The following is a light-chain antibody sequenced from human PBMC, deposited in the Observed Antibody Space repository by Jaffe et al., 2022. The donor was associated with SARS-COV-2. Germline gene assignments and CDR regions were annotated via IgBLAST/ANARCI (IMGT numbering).Light chain of an antibody. CDR1: NIGSKS. Sequence: SYVLTQPPSVSVAPGQTARITCGGNNIGSKSVHWYQQKPGQAPVLVVYDDYDRPSGIPERFSGSKSANTATLTISRVEAGDEADYYCQVWDSGSVHNYVFGSGTEVTVL. CDR2: DDY. CDR3: QVWDSGSVHNYV. V-gene: IGLV3-21*02. J-gene: IGLJ1*01.